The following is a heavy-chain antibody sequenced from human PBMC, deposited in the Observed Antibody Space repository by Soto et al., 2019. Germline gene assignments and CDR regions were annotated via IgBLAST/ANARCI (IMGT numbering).Heavy chain of an antibody. CDR3: AAEPTYYYDSSGPRP. Sequence: GASVKVSCKASGSTFTSSAVQWVRQARGQRLEWIGWIVVGSGNTNYAQKFQERVTITRDMSTSTAYMELSSLRSEDTAVYYCAAEPTYYYDSSGPRPWGQGTLVTVSS. CDR1: GSTFTSSA. J-gene: IGHJ5*02. V-gene: IGHV1-58*01. D-gene: IGHD3-22*01. CDR2: IVVGSGNT.